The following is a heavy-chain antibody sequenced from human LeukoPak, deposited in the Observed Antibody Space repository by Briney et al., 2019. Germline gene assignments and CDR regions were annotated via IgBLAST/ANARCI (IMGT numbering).Heavy chain of an antibody. CDR2: TRNKANSYTT. CDR3: ARVRYCSSTSCRGALDI. CDR1: EFTFSDHY. Sequence: QSGGPLRLSCAASEFTFSDHYMDWVRQAPGKGLEWVGRTRNKANSYTTEYAASVKGRFTISRDDSKNSLYLQMNSLKTEDTAVYYCARVRYCSSTSCRGALDIWGQGAMVTVSS. D-gene: IGHD2-2*01. J-gene: IGHJ3*02. V-gene: IGHV3-72*01.